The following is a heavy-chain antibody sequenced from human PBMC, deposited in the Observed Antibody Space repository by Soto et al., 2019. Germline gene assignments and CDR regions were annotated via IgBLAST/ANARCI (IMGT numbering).Heavy chain of an antibody. CDR3: AKQYGDYLYFVDY. V-gene: IGHV3-30*18. Sequence: QVQLVESGGGVVQPGRSLRLSCAASGFTFSSYGMHWVRQAPGKGLEWVALMSYGGTDTYYADSVKGRFTISRDNSKNTLYLQMNSLRPEDTAVYYCAKQYGDYLYFVDYWGQGTLVTVSS. J-gene: IGHJ4*02. D-gene: IGHD4-17*01. CDR1: GFTFSSYG. CDR2: MSYGGTDT.